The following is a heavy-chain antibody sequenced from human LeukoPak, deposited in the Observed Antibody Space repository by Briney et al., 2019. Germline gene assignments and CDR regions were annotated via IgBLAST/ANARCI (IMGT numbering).Heavy chain of an antibody. CDR3: IRDFRSADL. Sequence: GGSLRLSCVASGFTFSNYWMHWVRQPPGKGLVWVSRIYVDGRTTNYADSVKGRLTISRDNAKNTVYLEMNSLSVEDTATYYCIRDFRSADLWGQGTLVTVTS. V-gene: IGHV3-74*01. CDR1: GFTFSNYW. CDR2: IYVDGRTT. J-gene: IGHJ5*02.